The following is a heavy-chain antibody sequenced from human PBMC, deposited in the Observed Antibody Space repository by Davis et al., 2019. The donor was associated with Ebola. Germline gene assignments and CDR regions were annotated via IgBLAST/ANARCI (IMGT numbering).Heavy chain of an antibody. D-gene: IGHD7-27*01. CDR3: AKLESLGY. CDR1: GFTFSSYA. V-gene: IGHV3-23*01. Sequence: GGSLRLSCAASGFTFSSYAMSWVRQAPGKGLEWVSTHGTSADTYYADSVRGRFTISRDNSKNTLYLQMNSLRAEDTAVYYCAKLESLGYWGQGTLVTVSS. CDR2: HGTSADT. J-gene: IGHJ4*02.